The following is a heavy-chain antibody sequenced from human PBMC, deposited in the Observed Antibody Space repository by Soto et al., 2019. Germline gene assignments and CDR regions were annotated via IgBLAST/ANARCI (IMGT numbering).Heavy chain of an antibody. CDR2: ISWDGGST. V-gene: IGHV3-43D*03. CDR1: GFTFDDYA. Sequence: GGSLRLSCAASGFTFDDYAMHWVRQAPGKGLEWVSLISWDGGSTYYADSVKGRFTISRDNSKNSLYLQMNSLRAEDTALYYCAKDYTEWEQQGAFDIWGQGTMVTVSS. D-gene: IGHD1-26*01. J-gene: IGHJ3*02. CDR3: AKDYTEWEQQGAFDI.